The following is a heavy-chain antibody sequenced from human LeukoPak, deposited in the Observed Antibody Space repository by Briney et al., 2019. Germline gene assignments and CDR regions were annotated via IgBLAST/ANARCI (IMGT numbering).Heavy chain of an antibody. V-gene: IGHV3-30*03. Sequence: GSLRLSCAASGFTFSSYGMHWVRQAPGKGLEWVAVISYDGSNKYYADSVKGRFTISRDNSKNTLYLQMNSLRAEDTAVYYCARDLGGGSYPELFDFWGQGTLVTVSS. D-gene: IGHD1-26*01. CDR1: GFTFSSYG. J-gene: IGHJ4*02. CDR2: ISYDGSNK. CDR3: ARDLGGGSYPELFDF.